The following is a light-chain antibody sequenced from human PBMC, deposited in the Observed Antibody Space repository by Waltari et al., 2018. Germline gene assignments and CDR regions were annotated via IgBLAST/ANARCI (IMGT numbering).Light chain of an antibody. J-gene: IGKJ4*01. CDR3: QQYDSLRT. V-gene: IGKV1-33*01. CDR2: DAS. Sequence: DIQMTQSPSSLSASVGDRVTITCQASQDISNYVSWYQHKPGKAPSLLIYDASNLEAGVSSRFSGSGSGTIFTRTINSLRPEDIATYYCQQYDSLRTFGGGTKVQI. CDR1: QDISNY.